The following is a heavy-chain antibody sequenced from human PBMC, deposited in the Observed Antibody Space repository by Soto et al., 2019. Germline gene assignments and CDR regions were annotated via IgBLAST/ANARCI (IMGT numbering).Heavy chain of an antibody. CDR3: ARLSNTNLVRGLFWYIDL. CDR2: VSYSGST. Sequence: PSETLSLTCTVSGDSIRNYYWSWIRQPPEKGPEWIGYVSYSGSTNHNPSLKSRVTISVVTSENQFSLKLHSVTAADTAVYFCARLSNTNLVRGLFWYIDLWGRGTLVT. D-gene: IGHD3-10*01. J-gene: IGHJ2*01. CDR1: GDSIRNYY. V-gene: IGHV4-59*08.